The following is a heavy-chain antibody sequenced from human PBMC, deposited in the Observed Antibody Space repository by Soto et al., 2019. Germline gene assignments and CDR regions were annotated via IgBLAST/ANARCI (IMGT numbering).Heavy chain of an antibody. CDR1: GYTFTSYG. J-gene: IGHJ3*02. Sequence: GASVKVSCKASGYTFTSYGFSWVRQAPGQGLEWMGWINAGSGNTKYSQNFQGRVSITRDTSASTVYMELTGLTSEDTAVYYCARDTETLGPRANDALDIWGQGTMVTVSS. D-gene: IGHD3-3*02. V-gene: IGHV1-3*01. CDR2: INAGSGNT. CDR3: ARDTETLGPRANDALDI.